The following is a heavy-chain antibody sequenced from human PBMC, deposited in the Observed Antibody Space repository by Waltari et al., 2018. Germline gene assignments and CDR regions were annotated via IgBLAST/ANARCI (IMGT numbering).Heavy chain of an antibody. CDR3: AKDRIAAAGTSFYYYYGMDV. CDR2: IRYDGSNK. CDR1: GFTFSSNG. V-gene: IGHV3-30*02. Sequence: QVQLVESGGGVVQPGGSWGLSGAASGFTFSSNGMPWFRRAQGRGLEWVEFIRYDGSNKYYADSVKGRFTISRDNSKNTLYLQMNSLRAEDTAVYYCAKDRIAAAGTSFYYYYGMDVWGQGTTVTVSS. J-gene: IGHJ6*02. D-gene: IGHD6-13*01.